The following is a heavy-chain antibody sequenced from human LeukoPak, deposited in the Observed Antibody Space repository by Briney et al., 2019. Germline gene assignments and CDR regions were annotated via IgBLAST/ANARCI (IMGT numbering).Heavy chain of an antibody. D-gene: IGHD4-17*01. V-gene: IGHV1-18*01. CDR2: ISAYNGNT. CDR1: GYTFTTYA. Sequence: ASVKVSCKASGYTFTTYAISWVRQAPGQGLEWMGWISAYNGNTNYAQKLQGRVTMTTDTSTSTAYMELRSLRSDDTAVYYCARDHAHTVTKDDDAFDIWGQGTMVTVSS. J-gene: IGHJ3*02. CDR3: ARDHAHTVTKDDDAFDI.